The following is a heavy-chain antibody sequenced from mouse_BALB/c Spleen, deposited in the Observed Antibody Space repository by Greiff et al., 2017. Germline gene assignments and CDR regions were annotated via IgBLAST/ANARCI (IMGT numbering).Heavy chain of an antibody. CDR1: GYTFTSYY. V-gene: IGHV1S56*01. CDR2: IYPGNVNT. D-gene: IGHD2-14*01. CDR3: ARARAYYRYDGAWFAY. J-gene: IGHJ3*01. Sequence: QVQLQQSGPELVKPGASVRISCKASGYTFTSYYIHWVKQRPGQGLEWIGWIYPGNVNTKYNDKFKGKATLTADKSSSTAYMQLSSLTSEDSAVYFCARARAYYRYDGAWFAYWGQGTLVTVSA.